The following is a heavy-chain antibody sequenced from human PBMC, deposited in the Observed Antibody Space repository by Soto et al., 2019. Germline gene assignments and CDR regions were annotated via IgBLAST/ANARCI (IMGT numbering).Heavy chain of an antibody. Sequence: PGGSLRLSCAASGFTFSTYWMHWVRQAAGKGLVWVSRLDNDGTNTRYADSVKGRFTVSRDNGKNTVYLQMDSLRAEDTAVYYCARDGGTYFDYWGQGTLVTVSS. CDR1: GFTFSTYW. CDR3: ARDGGTYFDY. J-gene: IGHJ4*02. V-gene: IGHV3-74*01. D-gene: IGHD3-16*01. CDR2: LDNDGTNT.